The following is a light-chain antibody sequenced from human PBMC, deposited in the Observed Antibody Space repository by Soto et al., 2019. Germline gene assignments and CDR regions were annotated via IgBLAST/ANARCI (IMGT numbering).Light chain of an antibody. CDR1: QSVSSSY. J-gene: IGKJ1*01. CDR2: GAS. CDR3: QQYNNWPLT. V-gene: IGKV3-20*01. Sequence: EIVLTQSPGTLSLSPGEIATLSCRASQSVSSSYLAWYQQKPGQAPRLLIYGASSRATGIPDRFSGSGSGTEFTLTISSLQSEDFAVYYCQQYNNWPLTFGQGTKV.